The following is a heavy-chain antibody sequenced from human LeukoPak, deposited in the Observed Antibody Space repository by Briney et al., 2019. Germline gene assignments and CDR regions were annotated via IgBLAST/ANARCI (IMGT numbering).Heavy chain of an antibody. CDR3: ARARRCGLYNDYGACFDY. V-gene: IGHV3-30*03. J-gene: IGHJ4*02. CDR2: ISSDGRDK. CDR1: GFTFSGYA. Sequence: GRSLRLSCAASGFTFSGYAIHWVRQAPGKGLEWVAVISSDGRDKHHADSVKGRFTISRDNSKNTLCLQMNSLRAEDTAVYYCARARRCGLYNDYGACFDYWGRGTLVTVSS. D-gene: IGHD4-17*01.